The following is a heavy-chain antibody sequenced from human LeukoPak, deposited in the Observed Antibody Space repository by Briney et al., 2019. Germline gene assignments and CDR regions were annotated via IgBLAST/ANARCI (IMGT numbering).Heavy chain of an antibody. D-gene: IGHD3-10*01. CDR3: AREVLLDYGSGSYYKNYYYGMDV. V-gene: IGHV4-59*01. Sequence: SPSETLSLTCTVSGGSISSYYWSWIRQPPGKGLEWIGYIYYSGSTNYNPSLKSRVTISVDTSKNQFSLKLSSVTAADTAVYYCAREVLLDYGSGSYYKNYYYGMDVWGQGTTVTVSS. J-gene: IGHJ6*02. CDR1: GGSISSYY. CDR2: IYYSGST.